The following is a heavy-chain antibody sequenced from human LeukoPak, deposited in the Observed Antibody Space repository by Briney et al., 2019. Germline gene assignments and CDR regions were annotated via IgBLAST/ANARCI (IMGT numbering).Heavy chain of an antibody. V-gene: IGHV1-8*03. CDR2: MNPNSGNT. CDR3: ARVVALGGNKIDY. D-gene: IGHD4-23*01. J-gene: IGHJ4*02. Sequence: ASVKVSCKASGYTFTSYDINWVRQATGQGLEWMGWMNPNSGNTGYAQKFQGRVTITRNTSISTAYMELSSLRSEDTAVYYCARVVALGGNKIDYWGQGTLVTVSS. CDR1: GYTFTSYD.